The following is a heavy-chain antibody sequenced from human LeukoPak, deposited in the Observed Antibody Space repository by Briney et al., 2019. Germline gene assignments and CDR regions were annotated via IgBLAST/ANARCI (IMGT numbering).Heavy chain of an antibody. CDR3: ARALMTLVRGVPRTTWFDP. CDR1: GGSFSGYY. Sequence: PSETLSLTCAVFGGSFSGYYWTWVRQAPGKGLEWIGEINESGTTNYNPSLDNRVTISVDRSKNQFSLKVTSPTAADTAVFYCARALMTLVRGVPRTTWFDPWGPGTLVTVSS. CDR2: INESGTT. V-gene: IGHV4-34*01. D-gene: IGHD3-10*01. J-gene: IGHJ5*02.